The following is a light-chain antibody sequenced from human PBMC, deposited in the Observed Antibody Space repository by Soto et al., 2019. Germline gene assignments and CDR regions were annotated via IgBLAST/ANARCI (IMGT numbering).Light chain of an antibody. CDR3: QQYGSSPLT. CDR2: DAS. V-gene: IGKV3-20*01. J-gene: IGKJ4*01. CDR1: QSISGRY. Sequence: PGERASLSCRASQSISGRYLARYQQKPGQAPRPLIYDASSRATGIPDRFSGSGSGTDFILTISRLEPEDFAVYYCQQYGSSPLTFVGGTKVEIK.